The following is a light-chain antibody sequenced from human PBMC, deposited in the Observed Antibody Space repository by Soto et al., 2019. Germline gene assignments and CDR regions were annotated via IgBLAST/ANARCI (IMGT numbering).Light chain of an antibody. Sequence: EIVMTQSPATLSVSPGERATLSCRASQSVSSNLDWYQQKPGQAPRLLIYGASTMATGVTTRFSGSGSGTEFTLTVSSLQSEDFAVYYCQQYHNWWTFGQGTKVEIK. CDR1: QSVSSN. V-gene: IGKV3-15*01. CDR3: QQYHNWWT. J-gene: IGKJ1*01. CDR2: GAS.